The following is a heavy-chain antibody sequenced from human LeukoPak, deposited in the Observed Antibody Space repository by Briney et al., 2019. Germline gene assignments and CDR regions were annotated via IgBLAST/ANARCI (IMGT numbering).Heavy chain of an antibody. Sequence: PSETLSLTCTVSGGSISSGSYYWSWIRQPAGKGLEWIGRIYTSGSTNYNPSLKSRVTISVDKSKNQFSLKLSSVSAADTAVYYCARDGSSPYDILTGYYYYYIDVWGKGTTVTVSS. V-gene: IGHV4-61*02. J-gene: IGHJ6*03. CDR1: GGSISSGSYY. D-gene: IGHD3-9*01. CDR3: ARDGSSPYDILTGYYYYYIDV. CDR2: IYTSGST.